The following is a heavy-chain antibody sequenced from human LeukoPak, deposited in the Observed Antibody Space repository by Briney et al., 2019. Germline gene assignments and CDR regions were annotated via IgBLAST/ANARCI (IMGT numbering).Heavy chain of an antibody. D-gene: IGHD3-9*01. Sequence: ASVKVSCKASGYTFTGYYMHWVRQAPGQGLEWMGWINPNSGGTKYAQKFQGRVTMTRDTSITTAYMELSRLRSDDTAVYYCASDILTGADAFDFWGQGTMVTVSS. J-gene: IGHJ3*01. CDR1: GYTFTGYY. V-gene: IGHV1-2*02. CDR3: ASDILTGADAFDF. CDR2: INPNSGGT.